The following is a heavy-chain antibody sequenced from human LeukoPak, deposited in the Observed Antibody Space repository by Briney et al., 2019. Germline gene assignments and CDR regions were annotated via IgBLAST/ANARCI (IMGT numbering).Heavy chain of an antibody. V-gene: IGHV1-69*13. D-gene: IGHD5-12*01. CDR1: GGTFSRYA. Sequence: ASVKVSCKAAGGTFSRYAISWVRQPPGQGLEWMGGIIPIFGTANYAQKFQGRVTITADESTSTAYMEVSSLRSEDTAVYYCARAYSGYDFFDYWGQGILVTVSS. CDR2: IIPIFGTA. CDR3: ARAYSGYDFFDY. J-gene: IGHJ4*02.